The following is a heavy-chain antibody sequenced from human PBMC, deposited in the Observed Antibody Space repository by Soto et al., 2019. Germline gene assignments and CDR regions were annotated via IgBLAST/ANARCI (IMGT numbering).Heavy chain of an antibody. Sequence: QVQLQESGPGLVKPSETLSLTCTVSGGSISSNYWSWIRQPPGKGLEWIGYIYYSGSTNYNPSLKSRVTISVDTSKNQFSLNLSSVTAADTAVYYCARGGWYNDYWGQGTLVTVSS. CDR1: GGSISSNY. J-gene: IGHJ4*02. D-gene: IGHD6-19*01. CDR3: ARGGWYNDY. V-gene: IGHV4-59*01. CDR2: IYYSGST.